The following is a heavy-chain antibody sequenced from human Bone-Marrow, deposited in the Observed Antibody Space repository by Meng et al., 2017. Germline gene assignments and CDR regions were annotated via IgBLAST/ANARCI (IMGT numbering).Heavy chain of an antibody. V-gene: IGHV1-2*02. D-gene: IGHD3-9*01. CDR1: GYTFTGYY. Sequence: ASVMVSCKASGYTFTGYYMLWVRQAPGQGRVWMGWINPNSGGTNYAQKFQGRVTMTRDTSISTAYMELSRLRSDDTAVYYCAREEDPTRLRYFDWLASYDYYGMDVWGQGTTVTVSS. CDR3: AREEDPTRLRYFDWLASYDYYGMDV. CDR2: INPNSGGT. J-gene: IGHJ6*02.